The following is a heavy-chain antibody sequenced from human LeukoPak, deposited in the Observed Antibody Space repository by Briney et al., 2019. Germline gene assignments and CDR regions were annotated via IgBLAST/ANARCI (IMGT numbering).Heavy chain of an antibody. CDR2: IYDSGST. Sequence: PSETLSLTCTVSGGSISCSNYYWGWIRQAPGKGLEWIGSIYDSGSTYYNPSLKSRVTIYVDTTKNQFSLKLNSVTAADTAMYYCASGSSSGLLGWFDPWGQGTLVTVSS. D-gene: IGHD6-13*01. CDR1: GGSISCSNYY. CDR3: ASGSSSGLLGWFDP. V-gene: IGHV4-39*01. J-gene: IGHJ5*02.